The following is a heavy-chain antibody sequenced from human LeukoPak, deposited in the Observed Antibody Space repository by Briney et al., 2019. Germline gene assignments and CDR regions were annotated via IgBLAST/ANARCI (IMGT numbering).Heavy chain of an antibody. Sequence: GGSLRLSCAASGFTLSNYWMHWVRQAPGKGPVWVSRINTDGNITTYADSVKGRFSISRDNAKNALYLQMNSLRAEDTAVFYCARELSGSISRHFDYWGQGTLVTVSS. V-gene: IGHV3-74*01. CDR3: ARELSGSISRHFDY. CDR2: INTDGNIT. J-gene: IGHJ4*02. D-gene: IGHD2-15*01. CDR1: GFTLSNYW.